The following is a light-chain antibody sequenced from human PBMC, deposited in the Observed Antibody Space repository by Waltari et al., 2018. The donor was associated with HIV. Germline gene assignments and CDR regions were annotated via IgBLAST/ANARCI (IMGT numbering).Light chain of an antibody. CDR1: SSNIGTRT. CDR2: NNN. Sequence: QSVLTQPPSASGTPGQRVSISCSGSSSNIGTRTVNWFQQLPGTAPTLLIYNNNQRRSGVPDRFSGSKSGTSASLAISGLQSEDEADYYCAAWDDRMNGFYVFGTGTKVTVL. V-gene: IGLV1-44*01. CDR3: AAWDDRMNGFYV. J-gene: IGLJ1*01.